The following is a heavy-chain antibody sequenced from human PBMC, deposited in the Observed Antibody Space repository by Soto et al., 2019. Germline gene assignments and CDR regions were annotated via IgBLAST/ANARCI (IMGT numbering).Heavy chain of an antibody. CDR3: SKETIQVGGPNYFDY. CDR2: ISWDGLAQ. J-gene: IGHJ4*02. CDR1: GFTFSRYG. V-gene: IGHV3-30*18. Sequence: GGSLRLSCEASGFTFSRYGMHWVRQAPGMGLEWVAVISWDGLAQYYGDSVRGRFTISRDNSQSTLYLQMNSLRTEDTAIYYCSKETIQVGGPNYFDYWGQGVLVTVSS. D-gene: IGHD1-1*01.